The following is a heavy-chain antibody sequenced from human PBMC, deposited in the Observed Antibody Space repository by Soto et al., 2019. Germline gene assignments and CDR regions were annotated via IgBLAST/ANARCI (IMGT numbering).Heavy chain of an antibody. D-gene: IGHD6-19*01. CDR1: GFTVSSYA. Sequence: VQLLESGGGLVQPGGSLRLSCAASGFTVSSYAMRWVRQAPGKGLEWVSTFTGSDSSTYYADSVKGRFTISRDNSKNTLYLQMNSLTAEDAAVYYCAKAVAEVHYCYGMDVWGQGTTVTVSS. CDR3: AKAVAEVHYCYGMDV. V-gene: IGHV3-23*01. J-gene: IGHJ6*02. CDR2: FTGSDSST.